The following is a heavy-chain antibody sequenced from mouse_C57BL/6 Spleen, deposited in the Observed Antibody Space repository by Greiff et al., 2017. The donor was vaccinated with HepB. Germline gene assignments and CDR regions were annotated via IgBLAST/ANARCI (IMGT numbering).Heavy chain of an antibody. CDR1: GYTFTSYW. V-gene: IGHV1-50*01. CDR3: ARSGVTTDFDY. Sequence: QVQLQQPGAELVKPGASVKLSCKASGYTFTSYWMQWVKQRPGQGLEWIGEIDPSDSYTNYNQKFKGKATLTVDISSSTAYMQLSSLTSEDSAVYYCARSGVTTDFDYWGQGTTLTVSS. CDR2: IDPSDSYT. D-gene: IGHD2-2*01. J-gene: IGHJ2*01.